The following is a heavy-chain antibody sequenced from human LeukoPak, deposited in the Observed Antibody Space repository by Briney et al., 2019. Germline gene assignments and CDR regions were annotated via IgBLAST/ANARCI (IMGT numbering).Heavy chain of an antibody. CDR1: GFTFSSYG. Sequence: GGSLRLSCAASGFTFSSYGMHWVRQAPGKGLEWVAFIRYDGSNKYYADSVKGRFTISRDNSKNTLYLQMNSLRAEDTAVYYCAKGIGYYYGSGFDYWGQGTLVTVSS. J-gene: IGHJ4*02. D-gene: IGHD3-10*01. CDR3: AKGIGYYYGSGFDY. CDR2: IRYDGSNK. V-gene: IGHV3-30*02.